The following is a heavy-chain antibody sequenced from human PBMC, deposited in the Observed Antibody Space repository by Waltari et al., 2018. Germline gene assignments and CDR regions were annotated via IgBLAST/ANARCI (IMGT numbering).Heavy chain of an antibody. CDR1: GFTFSSYA. Sequence: VQLLESGGGLVQPGGSLRLSCAASGFTFSSYAMSWFRQPPGKGLGWVSAISGSGGSTYYADSVKGRFTISRDNSKNTLYLQMNSLRAEDTAVYYCAKDLSYDSSGYYLYYYYYGMDVWGQGTTVTVSS. D-gene: IGHD3-22*01. J-gene: IGHJ6*02. V-gene: IGHV3-23*01. CDR3: AKDLSYDSSGYYLYYYYYGMDV. CDR2: ISGSGGST.